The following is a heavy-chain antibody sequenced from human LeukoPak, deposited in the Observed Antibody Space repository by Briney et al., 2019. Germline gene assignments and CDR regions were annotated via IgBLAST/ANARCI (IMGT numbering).Heavy chain of an antibody. Sequence: SETLSLTCTVSGGSISSSSYYWGWIRQPPGKGLEWIGSIYYRGSTYYNPSLKSRVTISVDTSKNQFSLKLSSVTAADTAVYYCARAEMATMAFDYWGQGTLVTVSS. CDR3: ARAEMATMAFDY. CDR1: GGSISSSSYY. D-gene: IGHD5-24*01. CDR2: IYYRGST. J-gene: IGHJ4*02. V-gene: IGHV4-39*01.